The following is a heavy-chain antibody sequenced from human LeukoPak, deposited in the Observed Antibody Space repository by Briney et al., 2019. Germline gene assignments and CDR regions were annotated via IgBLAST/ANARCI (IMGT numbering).Heavy chain of an antibody. CDR1: GFTFSSYG. CDR2: IWYDGSNK. J-gene: IGHJ4*02. D-gene: IGHD6-6*01. V-gene: IGHV3-33*01. CDR3: ARDAPSRSSSSGFDY. Sequence: GRSLRLSCAASGFTFSSYGMHWVRQAPGKGLEWVAVIWYDGSNKYYADSVKGRFTISRDNSKNTLYLQMNSLRAEDTAVYYCARDAPSRSSSSGFDYWGRGTLVTVSS.